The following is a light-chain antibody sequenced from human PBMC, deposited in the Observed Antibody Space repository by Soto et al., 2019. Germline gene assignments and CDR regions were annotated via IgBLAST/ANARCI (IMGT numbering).Light chain of an antibody. CDR2: EGS. J-gene: IGLJ1*01. V-gene: IGLV2-14*02. CDR1: SSDVGSYNL. Sequence: QSALTQPASVSGSPGQSITISCTGTSSDVGSYNLVSWYQQHPGKAPKLMIYEGSKRPSGVSNRFSGSKSGNTASLTISGLQAEDEAEYYCGSYTSRRTYVFGTGTKVTVL. CDR3: GSYTSRRTYV.